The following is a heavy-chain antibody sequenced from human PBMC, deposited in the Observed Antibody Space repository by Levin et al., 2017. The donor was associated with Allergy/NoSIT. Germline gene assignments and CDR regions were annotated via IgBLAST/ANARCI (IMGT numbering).Heavy chain of an antibody. CDR2: ISSSSSYT. Sequence: PGGSLRLSCAASGFTFSDYYMSWIRQAPGKGLEWVSYISSSSSYTNYADSVKGRFTISRDNAKNSLYLQMNSLRAEDTAVYYCARVQDYCSGGSCYSGHDAFDIWGQGTMVTVSS. V-gene: IGHV3-11*05. D-gene: IGHD2-15*01. CDR3: ARVQDYCSGGSCYSGHDAFDI. CDR1: GFTFSDYY. J-gene: IGHJ3*02.